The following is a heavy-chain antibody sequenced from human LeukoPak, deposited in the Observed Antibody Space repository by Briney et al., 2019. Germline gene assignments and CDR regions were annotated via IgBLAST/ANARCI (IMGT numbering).Heavy chain of an antibody. V-gene: IGHV3-30*02. Sequence: GGSLRLSCAASGFTFSSYGMHWVRQAPGKGLEWVAFIRYDGSNKYYADSVKGRFTISRDNSKNTLYLQMNSLRAEDTAVYYCAKDPNPLTGYYRVGSFDYWGQGTLVTVSS. CDR2: IRYDGSNK. CDR3: AKDPNPLTGYYRVGSFDY. D-gene: IGHD3-9*01. CDR1: GFTFSSYG. J-gene: IGHJ4*02.